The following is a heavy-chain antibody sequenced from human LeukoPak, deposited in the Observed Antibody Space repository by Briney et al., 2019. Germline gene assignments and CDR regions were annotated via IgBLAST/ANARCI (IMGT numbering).Heavy chain of an antibody. Sequence: GGSLRLSCAASGFPFINYAMSWVRQAPGKGLEWISGITSSSGSTYYVDSVKGRFTISTDNSMTTLYLQMNSLRVEDTALYYCVRTLPLGDLWGQGTLVTVSS. CDR3: VRTLPLGDL. J-gene: IGHJ5*02. V-gene: IGHV3-23*01. CDR2: ITSSSGST. CDR1: GFPFINYA. D-gene: IGHD1-26*01.